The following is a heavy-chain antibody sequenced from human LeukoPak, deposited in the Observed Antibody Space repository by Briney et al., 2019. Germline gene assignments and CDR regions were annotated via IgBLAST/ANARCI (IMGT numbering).Heavy chain of an antibody. D-gene: IGHD6-19*01. V-gene: IGHV3-33*01. J-gene: IGHJ4*02. CDR2: KWEDGRNI. CDR1: GFTFSRYG. Sequence: TGGSLRLSCAASGFTFSRYGMHWLRHAPGEGREGVAGKWEDGRNIYYADYVKGRFTISRDNSKNTMYLHMNRLRAADTAVYYCARVGYSSGWYEYWGQGTLVTVSS. CDR3: ARVGYSSGWYEY.